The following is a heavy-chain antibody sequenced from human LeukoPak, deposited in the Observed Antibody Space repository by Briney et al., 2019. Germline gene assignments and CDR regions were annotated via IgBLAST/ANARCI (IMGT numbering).Heavy chain of an antibody. CDR3: AREYFHDSTGQRGSGY. D-gene: IGHD3-22*01. J-gene: IGHJ4*02. Sequence: GGSLRLSCAASGFTFSDYYMSWIRQAPGEGLEWVSYISSSGSTIYYADSVKGRFTISRDNANNSLYLQMNSLRAEDTAVYYCAREYFHDSTGQRGSGYSGQGTLVTVSS. V-gene: IGHV3-11*04. CDR1: GFTFSDYY. CDR2: ISSSGSTI.